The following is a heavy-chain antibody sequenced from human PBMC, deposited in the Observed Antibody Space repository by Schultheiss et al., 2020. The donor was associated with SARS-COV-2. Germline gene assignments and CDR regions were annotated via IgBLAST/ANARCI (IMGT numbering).Heavy chain of an antibody. CDR1: GGSFSGNY. CDR2: INHSGST. V-gene: IGHV4-34*01. CDR3: ARDPASGRNGIGGMDV. J-gene: IGHJ6*02. D-gene: IGHD3-10*01. Sequence: SETLSLTCAVYGGSFSGNYWNWIRQPPGKGLEWIGEINHSGSTDYDPSLKSRVTISVDTSKNQFSLKLSSVTAADTAVYYCARDPASGRNGIGGMDVWGQGTTVTVSS.